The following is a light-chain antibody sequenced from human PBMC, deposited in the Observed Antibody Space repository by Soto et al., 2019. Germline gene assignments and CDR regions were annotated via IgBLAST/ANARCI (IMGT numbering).Light chain of an antibody. Sequence: DIQRKQTPSTRSASIGDRVISTCRASQSIRYWLAWYQQKPGKAPKLLIYDASTLESGVPTRFSGSGSGTEFTLTISSLQPEDFAVYYCQQYNTCLTFGQGTKVDIK. V-gene: IGKV1-5*01. J-gene: IGKJ1*01. CDR3: QQYNTCLT. CDR2: DAS. CDR1: QSIRYW.